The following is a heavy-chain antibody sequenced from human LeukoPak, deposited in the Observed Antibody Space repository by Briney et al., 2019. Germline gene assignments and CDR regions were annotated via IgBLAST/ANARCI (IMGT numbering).Heavy chain of an antibody. CDR3: ARGGFDYDSSLFDY. Sequence: ASVKVSCKVSGYTLTELSMHWVRQAPGKGLEWMGGFDPEDGETIYAQKFQGRVTMTRDTSTSTVYMELSSLRSEDTAVYYCARGGFDYDSSLFDYWGQGTLVTVSS. J-gene: IGHJ4*02. CDR1: GYTLTELS. V-gene: IGHV1-24*01. CDR2: FDPEDGET. D-gene: IGHD3-22*01.